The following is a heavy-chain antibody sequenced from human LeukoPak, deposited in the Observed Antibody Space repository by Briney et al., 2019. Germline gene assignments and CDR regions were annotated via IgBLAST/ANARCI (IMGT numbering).Heavy chain of an antibody. V-gene: IGHV4-34*01. J-gene: IGHJ4*02. CDR1: GGSFSGYY. D-gene: IGHD3-22*01. CDR3: ARDFYYDSSGYSTPTFDY. Sequence: SETLSLTCAVYGGSFSGYYWSWIRQPPGKGLEWIGEINHSGSTNYNPSLKSRVTISVDTSKNQFSLKLSSVTAADTAVYYCARDFYYDSSGYSTPTFDYWGQGTLVTVSS. CDR2: INHSGST.